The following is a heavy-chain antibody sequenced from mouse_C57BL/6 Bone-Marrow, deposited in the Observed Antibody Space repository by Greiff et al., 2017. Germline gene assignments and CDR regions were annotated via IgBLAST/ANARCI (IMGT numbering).Heavy chain of an antibody. D-gene: IGHD4-1*01. CDR3: VRWNWGEGWFAY. CDR2: IYPRSGNT. J-gene: IGHJ3*01. V-gene: IGHV1-81*01. Sequence: VQLQQSGAELARPGASVKMSCKASGYTFPSYGISWVKQRTGQGLEWIGEIYPRSGNTYYTEKFKGKATLTADKSSRTAYLALRSLTSEDSAVYFCVRWNWGEGWFAYWGQGTLVTVSA. CDR1: GYTFPSYG.